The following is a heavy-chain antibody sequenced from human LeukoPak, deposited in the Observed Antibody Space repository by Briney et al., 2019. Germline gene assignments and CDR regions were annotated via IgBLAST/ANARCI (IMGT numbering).Heavy chain of an antibody. J-gene: IGHJ5*02. CDR2: ISAYNGNT. CDR1: GYTFTSYD. Sequence: GASVKVSCKASGYTFTSYDINWVRQATGQGLEWMGWISAYNGNTNYAQKLQGRVTMTTDTSTSTAYMELRSLRSDDTAVYYCARRGIAAAGNNWFDPWGQGTLVTVSS. V-gene: IGHV1-18*01. CDR3: ARRGIAAAGNNWFDP. D-gene: IGHD6-13*01.